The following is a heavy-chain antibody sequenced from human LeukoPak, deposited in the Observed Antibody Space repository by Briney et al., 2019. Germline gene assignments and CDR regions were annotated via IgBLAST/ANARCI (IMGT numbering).Heavy chain of an antibody. D-gene: IGHD2-15*01. CDR1: GFTFSSYA. J-gene: IGHJ4*02. CDR3: ARDTSCWTSGGFDY. V-gene: IGHV3-30-3*01. CDR2: ISYDGSNK. Sequence: PGGSLRLSCAASGFTFSSYAMHWVRQAPGKGLERVAVISYDGSNKYYADSVKGRFTISRDNSKNTLYLQMNSLRAEDTAVYYCARDTSCWTSGGFDYWGQGTLVTVSS.